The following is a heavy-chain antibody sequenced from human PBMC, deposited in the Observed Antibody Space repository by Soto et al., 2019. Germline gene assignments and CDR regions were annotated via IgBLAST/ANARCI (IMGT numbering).Heavy chain of an antibody. CDR3: AKGYCSGGSCGGGYYYGMDV. V-gene: IGHV1-69*13. Sequence: ASVKVSCKASGGTFSSYAISWVRQAPGQGLEWMGGIIPIFGTANYAQKFQGRVTITADESTSTAYMELSSLRSEDMAVYYCAKGYCSGGSCGGGYYYGMDVWGQGTTVTVSS. CDR1: GGTFSSYA. CDR2: IIPIFGTA. D-gene: IGHD2-15*01. J-gene: IGHJ6*02.